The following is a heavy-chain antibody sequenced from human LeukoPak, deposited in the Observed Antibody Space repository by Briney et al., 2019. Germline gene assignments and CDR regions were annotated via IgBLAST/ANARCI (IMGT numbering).Heavy chain of an antibody. J-gene: IGHJ4*02. V-gene: IGHV4-34*01. Sequence: SETLSLTCAVYGGSFSGYYWSWIRQPPGKGLEWIGEINHSGSTNYNPSLKSRVTISVDTSKNQFSPKLSSVTAADTAVYYCASGVVPAANWGQGTLVTVSS. CDR1: GGSFSGYY. D-gene: IGHD2-2*01. CDR3: ASGVVPAAN. CDR2: INHSGST.